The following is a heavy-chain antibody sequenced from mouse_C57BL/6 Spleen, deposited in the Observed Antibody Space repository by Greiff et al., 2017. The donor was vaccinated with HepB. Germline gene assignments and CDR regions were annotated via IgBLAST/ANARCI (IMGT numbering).Heavy chain of an antibody. D-gene: IGHD1-1*01. CDR1: GYTFTSYW. CDR2: IYPSDSET. Sequence: VQLQQPGAELVRPGSSVKLSCKASGYTFTSYWMDWVKQRPGQGLEWIGNIYPSDSETHYNQKFKDKATLTVDKSSSTAYMQLSSLTSEDSAVYYCAAYYYGSTWYFDVWGTGTTVTVSS. V-gene: IGHV1-61*01. CDR3: AAYYYGSTWYFDV. J-gene: IGHJ1*03.